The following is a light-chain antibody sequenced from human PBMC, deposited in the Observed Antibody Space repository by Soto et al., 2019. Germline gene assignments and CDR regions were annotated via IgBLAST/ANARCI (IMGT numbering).Light chain of an antibody. CDR3: GAWDDSLNVLV. V-gene: IGLV1-44*01. J-gene: IGLJ2*01. Sequence: QSVLTQPPSASGTPGQRVTISCSGSSSNIGRNAVNWYQQVPGTAPKLLIYSHDQRPSGVPDRFSGSKSGTSASLAISGLQSEDEANYYCGAWDDSLNVLVFGGGTKLTVL. CDR2: SHD. CDR1: SSNIGRNA.